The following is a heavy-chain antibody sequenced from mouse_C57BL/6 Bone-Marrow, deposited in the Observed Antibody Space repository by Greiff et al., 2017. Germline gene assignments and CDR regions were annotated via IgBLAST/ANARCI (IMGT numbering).Heavy chain of an antibody. CDR1: GFTFSDYY. J-gene: IGHJ2*01. V-gene: IGHV5-12*01. CDR2: ISNGGGST. Sequence: EVQLVESGGGLVQPGGSLKLSCAASGFTFSDYYMYWVRQTPEKRLEWVAYISNGGGSTYYPDTVKGRFTISRDNAKNPLYLQMSRLKSEDTAMYYCARRNNGLYFDYWGQGTTLTVSS. D-gene: IGHD1-1*01. CDR3: ARRNNGLYFDY.